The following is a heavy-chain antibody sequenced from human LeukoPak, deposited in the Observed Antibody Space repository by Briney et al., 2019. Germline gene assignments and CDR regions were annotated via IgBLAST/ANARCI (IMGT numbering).Heavy chain of an antibody. CDR1: GGSFSGYY. Sequence: SETLSLTCAVYGGSFSGYYWSWIRQPPGKGLEWIGEINHSGSTNYNPSLKSRVTISVDTSKNQFSLKLSSVTAADTAVYYCARWPRWSLSPWFDPWGQGTLVTVSS. CDR2: INHSGST. D-gene: IGHD4-23*01. CDR3: ARWPRWSLSPWFDP. V-gene: IGHV4-34*01. J-gene: IGHJ5*02.